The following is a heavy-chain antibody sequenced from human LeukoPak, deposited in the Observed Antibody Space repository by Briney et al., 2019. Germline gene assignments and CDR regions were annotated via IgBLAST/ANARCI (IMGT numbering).Heavy chain of an antibody. CDR1: GGSISSSSYY. D-gene: IGHD2-21*01. CDR2: IYYSGST. Sequence: PSETLSLTCTVSGGSISSSSYYWGWIHQPPGKGRGWIGSIYYSGSTYYNPSLKSRVTISVDTSKNQFSLKLSSVTAADTAVYYCVLWAYSRGWYFDLWGRGTLVTVSS. CDR3: VLWAYSRGWYFDL. J-gene: IGHJ2*01. V-gene: IGHV4-39*01.